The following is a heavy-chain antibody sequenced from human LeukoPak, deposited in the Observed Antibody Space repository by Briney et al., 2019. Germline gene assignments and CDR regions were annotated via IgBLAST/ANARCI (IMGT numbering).Heavy chain of an antibody. CDR2: FYYSGTT. Sequence: SETLSLTCTVSGGSISSSSYYWGWIRQPPGKGLEWIGCFYYSGTTYYNPSLKSRVTISVDTSKNQFSLKLSSVTAADTAVYYCAREAIDPSSSYYYYMDVWGKGTTVTISS. D-gene: IGHD6-13*01. CDR3: AREAIDPSSSYYYYMDV. CDR1: GGSISSSSYY. V-gene: IGHV4-39*07. J-gene: IGHJ6*03.